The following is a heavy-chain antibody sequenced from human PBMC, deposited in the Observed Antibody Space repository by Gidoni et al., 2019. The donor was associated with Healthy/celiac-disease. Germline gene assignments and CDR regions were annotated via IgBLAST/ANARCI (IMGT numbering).Heavy chain of an antibody. CDR3: ARSHSYRNWFDP. CDR2: INHSGST. D-gene: IGHD5-18*01. V-gene: IGHV4-34*01. Sequence: QVQLQQWGAGRLKPSETLSLTCAVYGGSFSGYYWSWIRQPPGKGLEWIGEINHSGSTNYNPSLKSRVPISVDTSKNQCSLKLSSVTAADTAVYYCARSHSYRNWFDPWGQGTLVTVSS. CDR1: GGSFSGYY. J-gene: IGHJ5*02.